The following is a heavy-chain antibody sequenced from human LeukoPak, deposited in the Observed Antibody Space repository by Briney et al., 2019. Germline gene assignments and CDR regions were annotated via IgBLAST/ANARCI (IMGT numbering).Heavy chain of an antibody. CDR3: AKDYSSGWYGAFDI. CDR2: ISWNSGSI. CDR1: GFTFDDYA. J-gene: IGHJ3*02. Sequence: PGRSLRLSCAASGFTFDDYAMHWVRQAPGKGLEWVSGISWNSGSIGYADFVKGRFTISRDNAKNSLYLQMNSLRAEDTALYYCAKDYSSGWYGAFDIWGQGTMVTVSS. D-gene: IGHD6-19*01. V-gene: IGHV3-9*01.